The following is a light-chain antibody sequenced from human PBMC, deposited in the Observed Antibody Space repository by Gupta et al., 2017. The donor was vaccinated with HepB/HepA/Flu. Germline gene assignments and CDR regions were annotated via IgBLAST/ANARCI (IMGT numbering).Light chain of an antibody. CDR3: QQYDNLPLT. Sequence: DIQMTHSPSSLSASVGHRVTITCQASQDISNYLNWSQQKPGKAPKLLIYDASNLETGVPSRFSGSGSGTDFTFTISSLQPEDFATYYCQQYDNLPLTFGQGTQLEIK. J-gene: IGKJ5*01. CDR1: QDISNY. V-gene: IGKV1-33*01. CDR2: DAS.